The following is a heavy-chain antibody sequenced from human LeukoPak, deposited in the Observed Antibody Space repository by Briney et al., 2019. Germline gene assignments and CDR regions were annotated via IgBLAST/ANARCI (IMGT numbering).Heavy chain of an antibody. V-gene: IGHV4-39*07. J-gene: IGHJ4*02. CDR2: MYYSGST. D-gene: IGHD3-22*01. Sequence: SETLSLTCTVSGGSISSTTYDSGWLRQPPGNGPEWIGRMYYSGSTYYNPSLKSRVPISVDKSKNQFSLKLRSVTAADTAVYYCARAGHYYDSSGYYYGYYVDYWGQGTLVTVSS. CDR1: GGSISSTTYD. CDR3: ARAGHYYDSSGYYYGYYVDY.